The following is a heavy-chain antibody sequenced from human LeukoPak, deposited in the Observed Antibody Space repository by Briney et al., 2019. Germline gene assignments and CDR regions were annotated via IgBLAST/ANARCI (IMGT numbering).Heavy chain of an antibody. D-gene: IGHD3-10*01. J-gene: IGHJ4*02. Sequence: GSLRLSCAASGFTFSNYGMNWVRQAPGKGLEWIGEINHSGSTDYNPSLKSRVTISVDTSKNQFSLKLNSVSAADTAVYYCARVVGPPYHDYWGQGTLVTVSS. V-gene: IGHV4-34*01. CDR1: GFTFSNYG. CDR3: ARVVGPPYHDY. CDR2: INHSGST.